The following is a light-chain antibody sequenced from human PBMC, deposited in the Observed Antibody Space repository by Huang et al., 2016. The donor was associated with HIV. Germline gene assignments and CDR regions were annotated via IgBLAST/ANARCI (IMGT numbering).Light chain of an antibody. CDR1: QRIGTY. CDR3: QQSDIIPPL. CDR2: AAS. Sequence: DIQMTQSPSSLSASVGDRVTITCRASQRIGTYLNWYQQTPGRAPKVLIYAASSLQTGVPTRFSGTGSGTDCTLTISTLQPEDFGTYYCQQSDIIPPLFGGGTKVEIK. J-gene: IGKJ4*01. V-gene: IGKV1-39*01.